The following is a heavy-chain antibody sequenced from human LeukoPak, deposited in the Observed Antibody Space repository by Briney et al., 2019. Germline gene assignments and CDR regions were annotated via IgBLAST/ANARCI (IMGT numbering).Heavy chain of an antibody. V-gene: IGHV4-59*01. J-gene: IGHJ5*02. CDR1: GGSISSYY. CDR2: IYYSGST. Sequence: SETLSLTCTVSGGSISSYYWSWIRQPPGKGLEWIGYIYYSGSTNYNPSLKSRVTISVDTSKNQFSLKLSSVTAADTAVYYCAREGSSSWYNWFEPWGQGTLVTVSS. D-gene: IGHD6-13*01. CDR3: AREGSSSWYNWFEP.